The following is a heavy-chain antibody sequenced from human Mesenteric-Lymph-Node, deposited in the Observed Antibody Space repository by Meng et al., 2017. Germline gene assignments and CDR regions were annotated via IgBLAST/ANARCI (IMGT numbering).Heavy chain of an antibody. Sequence: QVQLQESGPGLVKPSDTLSLTCAVSGYSISSSNWWGWIRQPPGKGLEWIGEINHSGSTNYNPSLKSRVTISVDTSKNQFSLKLSSVTAADTAVYYCARGQGVADYWGQGTLVTVSS. CDR3: ARGQGVADY. V-gene: IGHV4-28*03. CDR2: INHSGST. D-gene: IGHD2-15*01. CDR1: GYSISSSNW. J-gene: IGHJ4*02.